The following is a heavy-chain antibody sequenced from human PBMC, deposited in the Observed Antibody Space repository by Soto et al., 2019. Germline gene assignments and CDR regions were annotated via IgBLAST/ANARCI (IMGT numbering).Heavy chain of an antibody. CDR3: ARDPVDVCAFFDS. CDR1: GASMSGYY. J-gene: IGHJ5*02. CDR2: FHNSGSP. D-gene: IGHD2-15*01. V-gene: IGHV4-59*01. Sequence: QVRLQESGPGLVQPSETLSLTCSTFGASMSGYYWNRIRQAPGKGVEWIGYFHNSGSPTYSSSLRIRVTISLDNSARQCSLRLTSVPAAERAVYWCARDPVDVCAFFDSWGQGVLVTVSS.